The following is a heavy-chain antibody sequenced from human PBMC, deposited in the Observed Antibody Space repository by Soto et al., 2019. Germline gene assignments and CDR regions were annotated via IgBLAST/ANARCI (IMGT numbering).Heavy chain of an antibody. CDR2: IIPVFGLV. Sequence: QVHLLLQSGAEVKKPGSSVKVSCKASGGTPSNSAISWVRQAPGQGLEWMGGIIPVFGLVKYAQNFQVRVTITADESTNTAYMELSSLRPEDTAVYYCAGGRIVVVGSRAYYGMDVWGQGTTVTVSS. CDR1: GGTPSNSA. D-gene: IGHD3-22*01. V-gene: IGHV1-69*01. J-gene: IGHJ6*02. CDR3: AGGRIVVVGSRAYYGMDV.